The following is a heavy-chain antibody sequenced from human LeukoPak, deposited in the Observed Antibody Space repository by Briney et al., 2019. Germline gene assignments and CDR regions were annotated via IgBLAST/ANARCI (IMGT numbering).Heavy chain of an antibody. CDR2: IYTSGST. V-gene: IGHV4-61*02. D-gene: IGHD5-12*01. CDR3: ARDRTGYSGYDSRYYYYMDV. Sequence: SQTLSLTCTVSGGSISSGSYYWSWIRQPAGKGLEWIGRIYTSGSTNYNPSLKSRVTISVDTSKNQFSLKLSSVTAADTAVYYCARDRTGYSGYDSRYYYYMDVWGKGTTVTISS. CDR1: GGSISSGSYY. J-gene: IGHJ6*03.